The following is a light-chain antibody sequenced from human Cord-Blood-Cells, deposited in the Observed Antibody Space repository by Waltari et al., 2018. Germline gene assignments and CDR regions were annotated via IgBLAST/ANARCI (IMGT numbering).Light chain of an antibody. CDR1: SSDVGGYNY. J-gene: IGLJ1*01. CDR2: DVS. Sequence: QSALTQPASVSGSPGQSITISCTGTSSDVGGYNYVSWYQQQPAKAPKLMIYDVSNRPSGVSNRFSGSKSGNTASLTISVLQAEDEADYYCSSYTSSSTYVFGTGTKVTVL. V-gene: IGLV2-14*01. CDR3: SSYTSSSTYV.